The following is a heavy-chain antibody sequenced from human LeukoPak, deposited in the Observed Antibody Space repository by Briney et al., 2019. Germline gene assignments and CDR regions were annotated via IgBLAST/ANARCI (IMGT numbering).Heavy chain of an antibody. V-gene: IGHV3-48*03. CDR1: GFTFSSYE. Sequence: GGSLRLSCAASGFTFSSYEMNWVRQAPGKGLEWVSYISSSGSTINYADSVKGRFTISRKNAKNSLYLQMNSLRAEDTAVYYCAELGITMIGGVWGKGTTVTISS. CDR3: AELGITMIGGV. J-gene: IGHJ6*04. D-gene: IGHD3-10*02. CDR2: ISSSGSTI.